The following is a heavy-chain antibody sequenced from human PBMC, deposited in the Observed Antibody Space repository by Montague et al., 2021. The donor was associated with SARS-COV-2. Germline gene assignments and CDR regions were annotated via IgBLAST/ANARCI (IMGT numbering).Heavy chain of an antibody. Sequence: SRSLSFSASGFTFSYFEMNWVRQAPGKGLEWLPFITGTNNGIRYSDSVKGRFTVSRDNAHSSVYLHLDSLTAEDTAVYYCARSLFYGSGGYFDFWGQGTLVAVSS. CDR3: ARSLFYGSGGYFDF. CDR2: ITGTNNGI. CDR1: GFTFSYFE. D-gene: IGHD3-10*01. V-gene: IGHV3-48*03. J-gene: IGHJ4*02.